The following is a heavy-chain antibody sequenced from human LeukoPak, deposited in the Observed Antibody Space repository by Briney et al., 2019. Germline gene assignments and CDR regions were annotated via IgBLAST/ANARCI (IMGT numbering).Heavy chain of an antibody. CDR1: AYTFTSYG. CDR3: ASLLAVAGNYYFDY. D-gene: IGHD6-19*01. J-gene: IGHJ4*02. CDR2: ISAYNGNT. V-gene: IGHV1-18*01. Sequence: ASVKVSCKASAYTFTSYGISWVRQAPGQGLEWMGWISAYNGNTNYAQKLQGRVTMTTDTSTSTAYMELRGLRSDDTAVYYCASLLAVAGNYYFDYWGQGTLVTVSS.